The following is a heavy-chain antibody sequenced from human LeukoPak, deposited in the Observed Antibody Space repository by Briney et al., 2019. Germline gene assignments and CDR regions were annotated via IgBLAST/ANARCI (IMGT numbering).Heavy chain of an antibody. CDR1: GGSISSYY. CDR3: ARLRSTRRYYYGMDV. CDR2: IYYSGST. Sequence: PSETLSLTCTVSGGSISSYYWSWIRQPPGKGLEWIGYIYYSGSTNYNPSLKSRVTISVDTSKNQFSLKLSSVTAADTAVYYCARLRSTRRYYYGMDVWGQGTTVTVSS. J-gene: IGHJ6*02. V-gene: IGHV4-59*08. D-gene: IGHD5/OR15-5a*01.